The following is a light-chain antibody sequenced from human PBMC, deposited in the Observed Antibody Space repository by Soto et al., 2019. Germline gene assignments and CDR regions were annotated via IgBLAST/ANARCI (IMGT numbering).Light chain of an antibody. CDR1: SNDVGYYNY. CDR3: SSYTTAYPQL. V-gene: IGLV2-14*01. J-gene: IGLJ3*02. Sequence: QSALSQPASVSGSPGQSITISCTGTSNDVGYYNYVSWYQQHPGQAPKLMISEVTTRPSGVSDRFSGSKSGNTASLTISSLQAEDEAHYYCSSYTTAYPQLFGGGTKLTVL. CDR2: EVT.